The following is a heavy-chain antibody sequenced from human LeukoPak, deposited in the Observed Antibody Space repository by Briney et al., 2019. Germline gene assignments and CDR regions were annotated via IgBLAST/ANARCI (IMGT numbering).Heavy chain of an antibody. CDR1: GFTFRNYA. CDR2: ISSSDANT. Sequence: GGSLRLSCAASGFTFRNYAMYWVRQAPGKGLEWVSAISSSDANTYYADSVKGRFTISRDNSKNTLYLQMDSLRAEDTALYYCAIREPIGYWGQGTLVTVSS. CDR3: AIREPIGY. V-gene: IGHV3-23*01. J-gene: IGHJ4*02. D-gene: IGHD1-14*01.